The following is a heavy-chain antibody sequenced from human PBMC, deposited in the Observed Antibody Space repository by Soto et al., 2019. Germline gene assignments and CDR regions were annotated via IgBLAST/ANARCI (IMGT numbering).Heavy chain of an antibody. Sequence: EVQLVESGGGLVKPGGSLRLSCAASGFTFHYAWMNWVRQAPGKGLEWVGHIKSKSDGGTTDYAAPVKGRVTISRDDSRNSVYLQMNSLKTEDTAMYYGGSRHWGQGTLVTVSS. CDR1: GFTFHYAW. J-gene: IGHJ4*02. CDR3: GSRH. CDR2: IKSKSDGGTT. V-gene: IGHV3-15*07.